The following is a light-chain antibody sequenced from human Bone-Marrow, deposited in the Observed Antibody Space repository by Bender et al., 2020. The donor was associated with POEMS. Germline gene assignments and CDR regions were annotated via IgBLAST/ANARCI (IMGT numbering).Light chain of an antibody. CDR3: HSYDGTNLWV. CDR2: TNN. J-gene: IGLJ3*02. Sequence: QSVLTQSPSVSGTPGQRVTISCSGSGSNIGGYPVNWYQQLPGTAPRLLIYTNNERPSGVSNRFSGSKSGNTASLTISALKTEDEADYYCHSYDGTNLWVFGGGTKLTVL. CDR1: GSNIGGYP. V-gene: IGLV1-44*01.